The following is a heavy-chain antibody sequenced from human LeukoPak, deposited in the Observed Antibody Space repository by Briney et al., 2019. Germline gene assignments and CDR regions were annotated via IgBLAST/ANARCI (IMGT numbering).Heavy chain of an antibody. V-gene: IGHV4-34*01. J-gene: IGHJ6*03. Sequence: PSETLSLTCAVYGGSFSGYYWSWIRQPPGKGLEWIGEINHSGSTNYNPSLKSRVTISVDTSKNQFSLKLSSVTAADTAVYYCARGRLRFPHYMDVWGKGTTVTVSS. D-gene: IGHD3-3*01. CDR3: ARGRLRFPHYMDV. CDR2: INHSGST. CDR1: GGSFSGYY.